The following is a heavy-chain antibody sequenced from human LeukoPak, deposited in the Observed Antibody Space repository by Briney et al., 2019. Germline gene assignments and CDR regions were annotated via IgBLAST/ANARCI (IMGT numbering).Heavy chain of an antibody. CDR1: GGSVSSGSYY. CDR2: IYYSGTT. D-gene: IGHD3-9*01. V-gene: IGHV4-61*01. J-gene: IGHJ4*02. Sequence: PSETLSLTCSVSGGSVSSGSYYWSWIRQPPGKGLEWIGYIYYSGTTNYNPSLKSRVTISVDTSKNQFSLKLSSVTAADTAVYYCAKDLDYDILTGYSSWGQGTLVTVSS. CDR3: AKDLDYDILTGYSS.